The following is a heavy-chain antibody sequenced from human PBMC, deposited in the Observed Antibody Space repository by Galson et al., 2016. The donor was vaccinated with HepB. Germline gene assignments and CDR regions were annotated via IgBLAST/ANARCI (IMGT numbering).Heavy chain of an antibody. J-gene: IGHJ4*02. CDR3: ASSQRVGDADCSSYGCHIDY. D-gene: IGHD2-2*01. Sequence: SLRLSCAVSGLTFSTYSMHWVRQAPGKGLERVSSISGDSNYIYYADSLMGRFTISRDNARNSLYLQMNSLRADDTAVYYCASSQRVGDADCSSYGCHIDYWGQGALVTVSS. V-gene: IGHV3-21*01. CDR1: GLTFSTYS. CDR2: ISGDSNYI.